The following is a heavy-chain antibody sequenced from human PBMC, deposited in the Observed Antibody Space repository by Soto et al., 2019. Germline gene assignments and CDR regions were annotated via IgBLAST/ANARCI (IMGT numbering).Heavy chain of an antibody. J-gene: IGHJ4*02. CDR2: IYDGGRT. V-gene: IGHV4-30-4*01. D-gene: IGHD7-27*01. CDR3: ARGPSGDKVDS. Sequence: QVQLQESGPGLVKPSQTLSLTCTVSGGSISTVDYWWSWIRQSPDMGLEWIGHIYDGGRTYNNPSLESRVSMSVDTSKSQLCLTLSSVSAADTAVYYCARGPSGDKVDSWGQGTLVTVFS. CDR1: GGSISTVDYW.